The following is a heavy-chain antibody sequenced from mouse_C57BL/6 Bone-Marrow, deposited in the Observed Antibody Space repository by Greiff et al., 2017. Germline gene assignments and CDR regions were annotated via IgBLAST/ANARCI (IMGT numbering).Heavy chain of an antibody. CDR2: IDPSDSYT. CDR3: ARRGDVGDRAWFAY. Sequence: QVQLQQPGAELVKPGASVKLSCKASGYTFTSYWMQWVKQRPGQGLEWIGEIDPSDSYTNYNQKFKGKATLTVDTSSSTAYMQLSSLTSEDSAVYYCARRGDVGDRAWFAYWGQGTLVTVSA. J-gene: IGHJ3*01. V-gene: IGHV1-50*01. CDR1: GYTFTSYW.